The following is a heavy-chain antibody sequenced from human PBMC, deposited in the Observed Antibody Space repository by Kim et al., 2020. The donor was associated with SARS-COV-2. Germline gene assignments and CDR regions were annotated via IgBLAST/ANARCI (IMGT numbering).Heavy chain of an antibody. CDR2: IYYSGST. V-gene: IGHV4-59*13. CDR1: GGSITNNY. D-gene: IGHD1-26*01. CDR3: GRTAGLAWESGGYID. Sequence: SETLSLTCTVSGGSITNNYRSWIRQPPGKGLEWIGYIYYSGSTNYNPSLRRRATISVETSCNQTSLKHDSVTAADKALVYCGRTAGLAWESGGYID. J-gene: IGHJ4*01.